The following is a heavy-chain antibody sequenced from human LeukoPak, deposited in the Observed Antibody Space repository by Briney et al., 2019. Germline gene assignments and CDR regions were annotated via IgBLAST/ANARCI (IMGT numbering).Heavy chain of an antibody. D-gene: IGHD3-22*01. CDR2: ISSSSSYI. Sequence: GGSLRLSCAASGFTFSSYSMNWVRQAPGKGLEWVSSISSSSSYIYYADSVKGRFTISRDNAKNSLYLQMNSLRAEDTAVYYCARPHYYDSSGYSPRDAFDIWGQGTMVTVSS. CDR1: GFTFSSYS. J-gene: IGHJ3*02. V-gene: IGHV3-21*01. CDR3: ARPHYYDSSGYSPRDAFDI.